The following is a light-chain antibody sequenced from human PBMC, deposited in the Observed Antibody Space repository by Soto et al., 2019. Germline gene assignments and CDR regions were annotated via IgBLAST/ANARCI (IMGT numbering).Light chain of an antibody. CDR1: QSVSSS. J-gene: IGKJ4*01. CDR2: GAY. V-gene: IGKV3-15*01. CDR3: QQYYNWPQLT. Sequence: IVVTQSPATLSVSPGETVTLSCRVSQSVSSSLAWYQQKPGQAPRLLISGAYTRATGIPARFSGSGSGTEFTLTISGLQSEDFVVYYCQQYYNWPQLTFGGGTRVEIE.